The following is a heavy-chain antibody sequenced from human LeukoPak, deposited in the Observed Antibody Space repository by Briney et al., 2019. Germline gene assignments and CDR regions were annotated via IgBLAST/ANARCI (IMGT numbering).Heavy chain of an antibody. V-gene: IGHV1-18*01. J-gene: IGHJ4*02. Sequence: ASVKVSCKASGYTFTSYGISWVRQAPGQGREGRGWISAYNGNTNYAQKLQGRVTMTTHTSTSTAYMELRSLRSDDTAVYYCARYGRLTGYPFDYWGQGTLVTVSS. CDR2: ISAYNGNT. CDR1: GYTFTSYG. D-gene: IGHD3-9*01. CDR3: ARYGRLTGYPFDY.